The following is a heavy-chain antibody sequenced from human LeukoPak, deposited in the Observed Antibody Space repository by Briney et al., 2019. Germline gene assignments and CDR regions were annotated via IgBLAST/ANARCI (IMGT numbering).Heavy chain of an antibody. J-gene: IGHJ6*02. Sequence: GGSLRLSCAASGFTFSSYAMSWVRQAPGKGLEWVSAISGSGGSTYYADSVKGRFTISRDNSKNTLYLQMNSLRAEDTAVYYCAKEYCSSTSCSSDYYYYGMDVWGQGTTVTVS. CDR3: AKEYCSSTSCSSDYYYYGMDV. D-gene: IGHD2-2*01. CDR1: GFTFSSYA. V-gene: IGHV3-23*01. CDR2: ISGSGGST.